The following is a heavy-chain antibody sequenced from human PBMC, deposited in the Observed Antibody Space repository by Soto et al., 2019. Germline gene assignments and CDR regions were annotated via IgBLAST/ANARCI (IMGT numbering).Heavy chain of an antibody. J-gene: IGHJ6*02. Sequence: PGGSLRLSCAASGFTFSSYSMKWVRQAPGKGLEWVSSISSSSSYIYYADSVKGRFTISRDNAKNSLYLQMNSLRAEDTAVYYCARDTYYDILTGYPYYYYGMDVWGQGTTVTVSS. CDR2: ISSSSSYI. D-gene: IGHD3-9*01. V-gene: IGHV3-21*01. CDR1: GFTFSSYS. CDR3: ARDTYYDILTGYPYYYYGMDV.